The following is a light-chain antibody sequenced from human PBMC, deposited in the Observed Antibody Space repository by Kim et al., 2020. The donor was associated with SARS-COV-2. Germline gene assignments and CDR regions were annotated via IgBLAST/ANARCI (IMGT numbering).Light chain of an antibody. Sequence: ASVSLTCTLSSGHSTYAIAWYQQQPDKSPRYLMKVYSAGRHVKGDGIPDRLSGSSSGPQRYLTISSLQSEDEADYYCQTWGSGTVVFGGGTQLTVL. CDR1: SGHSTYA. V-gene: IGLV4-69*01. CDR3: QTWGSGTVV. J-gene: IGLJ2*01. CDR2: VYSAGRH.